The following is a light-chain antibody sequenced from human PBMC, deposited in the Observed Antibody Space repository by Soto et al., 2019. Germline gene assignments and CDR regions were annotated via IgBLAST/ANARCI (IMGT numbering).Light chain of an antibody. Sequence: DIQMTQSPSSLSASVGDRVTITCRASQSISSYLNWYQQKPGKAPKLLIYAASTLQSGVPSRFSGRLSGTDFHLTINSLQPEDFATYYCQQSYSTLWTFGQGTKLEIK. CDR2: AAS. V-gene: IGKV1-39*01. CDR1: QSISSY. CDR3: QQSYSTLWT. J-gene: IGKJ1*01.